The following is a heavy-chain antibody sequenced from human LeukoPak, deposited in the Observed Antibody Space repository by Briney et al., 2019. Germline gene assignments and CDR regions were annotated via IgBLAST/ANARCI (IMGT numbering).Heavy chain of an antibody. CDR2: INPNTGGT. D-gene: IGHD2-15*01. CDR3: ARGLAAALGYFDY. J-gene: IGHJ4*02. CDR1: GYTFTGYY. Sequence: ASVKVSCKASGYTFTGYYMHWVRQAPGQGPEWMGWINPNTGGTNYAQKFQGRVTMTRDTSISTVYMELSRLRSDDTAVFYCARGLAAALGYFDYWGQGTLVTVSS. V-gene: IGHV1-2*02.